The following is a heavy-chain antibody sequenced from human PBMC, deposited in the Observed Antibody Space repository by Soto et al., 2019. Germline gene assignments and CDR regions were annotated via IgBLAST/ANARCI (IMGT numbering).Heavy chain of an antibody. Sequence: SETLSLTCIVSGVSVTSYTWSWVRQPANKGLEWIGRVFSSVSATYNPSLKSRVSISMDTAENRISLKLDSVTAADAGVYFCARDGMTTGDTWGLGTLVTVSS. V-gene: IGHV4-4*07. CDR2: VFSSVSA. CDR1: GVSVTSYT. J-gene: IGHJ4*02. D-gene: IGHD2-21*02. CDR3: ARDGMTTGDT.